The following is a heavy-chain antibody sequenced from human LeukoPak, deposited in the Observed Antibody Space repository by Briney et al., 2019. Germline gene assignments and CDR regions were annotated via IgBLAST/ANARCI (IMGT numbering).Heavy chain of an antibody. D-gene: IGHD2-2*01. CDR2: ISYDGSNK. Sequence: PGGSLRLSCAASGFTFSSYGMHWVRQAPGKGLEWVAVISYDGSNKYYADSVKGRFTISRDNSKNTLYLQMNSLRAEDTAVYYCAKGRPPGYCSSTSCRIGTAQYYYGMDVWGQGTTVTVSS. J-gene: IGHJ6*02. V-gene: IGHV3-30*18. CDR3: AKGRPPGYCSSTSCRIGTAQYYYGMDV. CDR1: GFTFSSYG.